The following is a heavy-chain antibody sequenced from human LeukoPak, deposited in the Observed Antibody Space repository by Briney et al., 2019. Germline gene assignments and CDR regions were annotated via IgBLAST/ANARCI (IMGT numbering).Heavy chain of an antibody. CDR3: ARLIRYYYDSSGYRGVHFDY. J-gene: IGHJ4*02. CDR2: IYYSGST. D-gene: IGHD3-22*01. V-gene: IGHV4-59*08. CDR1: GGSISSYY. Sequence: SETLSLTCTVSGGSISSYYWSWIRQPPGKGLEWIGYIYYSGSTNYNPSLKSRVTISVDTSKNQFSLKLSSVTAADTAVYYCARLIRYYYDSSGYRGVHFDYWGQGTLVTVSS.